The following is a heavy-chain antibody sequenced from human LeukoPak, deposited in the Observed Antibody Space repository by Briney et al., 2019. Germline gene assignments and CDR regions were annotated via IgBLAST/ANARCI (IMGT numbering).Heavy chain of an antibody. CDR2: IKQDGSEK. D-gene: IGHD3-3*01. J-gene: IGHJ3*02. CDR3: ARGGATTFGLWGNAFDI. CDR1: GFTFNDYW. V-gene: IGHV3-7*01. Sequence: PGRSLRLSCAASGFTFNDYWMTWVRQAPGKGLEWVANIKQDGSEKYYVDSVKGRFTISRDNAKNSLYLQMNSLRVEDTAVYYCARGGATTFGLWGNAFDIWGQGTMVTVSS.